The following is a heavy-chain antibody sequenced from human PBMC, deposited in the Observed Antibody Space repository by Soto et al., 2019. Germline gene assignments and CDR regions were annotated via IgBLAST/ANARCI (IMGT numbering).Heavy chain of an antibody. D-gene: IGHD6-6*01. Sequence: GGSLRLSCAASGFTFSSFAMSWVRQAPEKGLEWVSAITDSGDSTYHADSVKGRFTISRDNSKNTLYLQMNSLRAEDTAVYYCAKGSRSSPPYFFDYWGQGALVTVSS. V-gene: IGHV3-23*01. CDR1: GFTFSSFA. CDR3: AKGSRSSPPYFFDY. J-gene: IGHJ4*02. CDR2: ITDSGDST.